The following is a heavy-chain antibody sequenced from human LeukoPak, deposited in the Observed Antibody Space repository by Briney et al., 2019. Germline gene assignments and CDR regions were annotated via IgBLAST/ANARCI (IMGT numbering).Heavy chain of an antibody. Sequence: GGSLRLSCAASGFSFSSYGMHWVRQAPGKGLVWVSRINSDGSSTSYADSVKGRFTISRDNAKNTLYLQMNSLRAEDTAVYYCARTRQYRAFDIWGQGTMVTVSS. CDR2: INSDGSST. V-gene: IGHV3-74*01. CDR1: GFSFSSYG. J-gene: IGHJ3*02. D-gene: IGHD2-2*01. CDR3: ARTRQYRAFDI.